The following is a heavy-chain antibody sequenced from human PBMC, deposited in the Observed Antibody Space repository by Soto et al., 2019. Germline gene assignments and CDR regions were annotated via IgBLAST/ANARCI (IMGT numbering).Heavy chain of an antibody. Sequence: QVQLVQSGAEVKKPGASVKVSCKASGYTFTSYGISWVRQAPGQGLEWMGWISAYNGNTNYAQKLQGRVTITTDTPTTTAYMKLRIRRSDDTAVYSCARWLLGPPDYWGQGTLVTDSS. CDR2: ISAYNGNT. D-gene: IGHD3-16*01. CDR3: ARWLLGPPDY. V-gene: IGHV1-18*01. J-gene: IGHJ4*02. CDR1: GYTFTSYG.